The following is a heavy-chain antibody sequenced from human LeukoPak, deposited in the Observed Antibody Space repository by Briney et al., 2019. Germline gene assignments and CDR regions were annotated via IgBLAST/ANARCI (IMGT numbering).Heavy chain of an antibody. Sequence: PSETLSLTCTVSGGSISSGSYYWSWIRQPAGKGLEWIGRIYTSGSTNYNPSLKSRVTISVDRSKNQFSLKLSSVTAADTAVYYCAGDVMSTALDAFDVWGQGTMVTVSS. D-gene: IGHD1-1*01. CDR3: AGDVMSTALDAFDV. CDR2: IYTSGST. J-gene: IGHJ3*01. CDR1: GGSISSGSYY. V-gene: IGHV4-61*02.